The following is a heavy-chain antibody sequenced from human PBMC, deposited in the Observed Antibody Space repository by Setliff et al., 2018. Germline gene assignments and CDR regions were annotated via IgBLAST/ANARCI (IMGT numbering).Heavy chain of an antibody. CDR3: AKQGSYYYMDV. D-gene: IGHD6-13*01. CDR1: GGSISSGDYY. J-gene: IGHJ6*03. Sequence: PSETLSLTCTVSGGSISSGDYYWSWIRQSPGKGLEWIGGINHRGNTNYNPSLKSRVTMSVDTSKNQFSLKLRSMTAADTAVYYCAKQGSYYYMDVWGKGTTVTVSS. V-gene: IGHV4-39*07. CDR2: INHRGNT.